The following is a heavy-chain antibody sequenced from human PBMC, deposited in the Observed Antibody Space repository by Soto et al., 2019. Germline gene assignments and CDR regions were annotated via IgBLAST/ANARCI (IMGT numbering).Heavy chain of an antibody. CDR2: ISVSGGST. CDR1: GFTFSSYA. Sequence: GGSLRLCCAASGFTFSSYAMSWVRQAPGKGLAWVSGISVSGGSTYYADSVKGRFTISRDNSKNTLYLQMNSLRAEDTAVYYCASNTRYDPPDYWGQGTLVTVSS. V-gene: IGHV3-23*01. J-gene: IGHJ4*02. D-gene: IGHD3-16*01. CDR3: ASNTRYDPPDY.